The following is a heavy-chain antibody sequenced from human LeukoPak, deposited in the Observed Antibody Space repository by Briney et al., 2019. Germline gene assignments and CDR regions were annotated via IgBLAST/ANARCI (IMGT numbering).Heavy chain of an antibody. Sequence: GGSLRLSCAASGFTFNSYSMNWVRQTPEKGLEWVSYINPGSISIYYADSVKGRFTISRDYSKSIAYLQMNSLKTEDTAVYYCTRAVNLRYFDSWGQGTLVTVSS. D-gene: IGHD3-9*01. CDR1: GFTFNSYS. V-gene: IGHV3-48*01. CDR2: INPGSISI. CDR3: TRAVNLRYFDS. J-gene: IGHJ4*02.